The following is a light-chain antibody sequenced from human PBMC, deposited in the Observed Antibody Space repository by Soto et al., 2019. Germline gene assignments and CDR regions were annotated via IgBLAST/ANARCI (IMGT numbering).Light chain of an antibody. J-gene: IGLJ2*01. CDR1: SSDVGGYNY. V-gene: IGLV2-11*01. CDR2: DVS. CDR3: CSYAGSYTLVV. Sequence: QSALTQPRSVSGSPGQSVTISCTGTSSDVGGYNYVSWYQQHPGKAPKLMIYDVSKRPSGVPDRFSGSKSGNTASLTISGLQAEDEPDYYCCSYAGSYTLVVFGRGTKLTVL.